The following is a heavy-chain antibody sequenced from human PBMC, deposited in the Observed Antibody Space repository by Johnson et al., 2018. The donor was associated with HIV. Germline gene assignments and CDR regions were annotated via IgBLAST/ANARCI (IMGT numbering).Heavy chain of an antibody. CDR1: GFTVSRNY. V-gene: IGHV3-66*02. Sequence: VQLVESGGGLVQPGGSLRLSCAASGFTVSRNYMSWVRQAPGKGLAWVSVIYSGGSTYSADSVQGRFTISRDNSKNTLYLQMNSRRAEDTAVYYCARDQRLAAVATDGFDVWGQGTMVTVSS. D-gene: IGHD6-13*01. J-gene: IGHJ3*01. CDR2: IYSGGST. CDR3: ARDQRLAAVATDGFDV.